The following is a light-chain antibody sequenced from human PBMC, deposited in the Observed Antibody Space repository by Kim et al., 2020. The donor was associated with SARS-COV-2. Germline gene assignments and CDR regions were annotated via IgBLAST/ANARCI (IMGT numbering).Light chain of an antibody. CDR2: QDS. CDR1: KLGDKY. CDR3: QAWDSSTVL. Sequence: VSPGQTASITCSGDKLGDKYACWYQQKPGQSPVLVIYQDSKRPSGIPERFSGSNSGNTATLAISGTQAMDEADYYCQAWDSSTVLFGGGTKLTVL. J-gene: IGLJ2*01. V-gene: IGLV3-1*01.